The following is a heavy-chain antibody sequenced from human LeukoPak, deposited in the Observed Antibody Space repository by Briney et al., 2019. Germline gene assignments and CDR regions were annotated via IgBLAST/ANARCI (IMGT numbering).Heavy chain of an antibody. Sequence: PSETPSLTCTVSGGSISSYYWSWIRQPPGKGLEWIGYIYYSGSTNYNPSLKSRVTISVDTSKNQFSLKLSSVTAADTAVYYCAATVDEGTVTTWPYYFDYWGQGTLVTVSS. CDR1: GGSISSYY. CDR3: AATVDEGTVTTWPYYFDY. J-gene: IGHJ4*02. V-gene: IGHV4-59*01. CDR2: IYYSGST. D-gene: IGHD4-17*01.